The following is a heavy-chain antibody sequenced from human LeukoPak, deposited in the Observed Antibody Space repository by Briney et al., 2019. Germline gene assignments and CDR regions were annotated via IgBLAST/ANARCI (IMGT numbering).Heavy chain of an antibody. CDR3: GRVSGVVVPAAQYYYYYMDV. Sequence: ASVKVSCKASGYTFTSYGISWVRQAPGQGLEWMGWISAYNGNTNYAQKLQGRVTMTTDTSTSTAYMELRSLRSDDTAVYYCGRVSGVVVPAAQYYYYYMDVWGKGTTVTVSS. V-gene: IGHV1-18*01. J-gene: IGHJ6*03. CDR1: GYTFTSYG. D-gene: IGHD2-2*01. CDR2: ISAYNGNT.